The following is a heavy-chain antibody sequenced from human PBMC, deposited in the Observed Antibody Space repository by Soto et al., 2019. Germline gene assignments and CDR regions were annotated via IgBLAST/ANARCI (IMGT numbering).Heavy chain of an antibody. CDR2: INPNSGGT. V-gene: IGHV1-2*04. J-gene: IGHJ6*02. D-gene: IGHD4-17*01. Sequence: ASVKVSCKASGYTFTGYYMHWVRQAPGQGLEWMGWINPNSGGTNYAQKFQGWVTMTRDTSISTAYMELSRLRSDDTAVYYCARDLSPTVVTLYYYYRMDVWGQGTTVTVSS. CDR3: ARDLSPTVVTLYYYYRMDV. CDR1: GYTFTGYY.